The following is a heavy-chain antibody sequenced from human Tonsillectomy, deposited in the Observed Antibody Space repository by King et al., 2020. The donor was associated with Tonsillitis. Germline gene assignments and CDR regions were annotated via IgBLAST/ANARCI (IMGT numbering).Heavy chain of an antibody. CDR3: SIPPYI. CDR2: IYYSGSP. CDR1: GDSIRSDDYY. J-gene: IGHJ3*02. V-gene: IGHV4-30-4*01. Sequence: QLQESGPRLVKPSQTLSLTCTVSGDSIRSDDYYWSWIRQPPGKGLEWIGYIYYSGSPYYNPSLKSRVSISLDTSKNQFSLTLSSVTAADTPVYYCSIPPYIWGQGTMVTVSS.